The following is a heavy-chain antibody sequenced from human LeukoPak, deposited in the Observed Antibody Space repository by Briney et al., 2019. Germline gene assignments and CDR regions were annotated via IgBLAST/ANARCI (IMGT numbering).Heavy chain of an antibody. CDR2: MNPNSGNT. J-gene: IGHJ4*02. CDR3: ARDSHYYGSGTYDYFDY. D-gene: IGHD3-10*01. V-gene: IGHV1-8*01. CDR1: GYTFTRYD. Sequence: GASVKVSCKPSGYTFTRYDINWVRQATGQGLEWMGWMNPNSGNTGYAQRFQGRVTMTWNTSISTAYMELSSLRSEDTAVYYCARDSHYYGSGTYDYFDYWGQGTLVTVSS.